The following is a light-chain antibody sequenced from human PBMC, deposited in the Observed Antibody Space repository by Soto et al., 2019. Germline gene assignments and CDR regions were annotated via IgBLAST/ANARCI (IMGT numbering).Light chain of an antibody. J-gene: IGKJ2*01. V-gene: IGKV3-15*01. CDR3: QQFNNWPHT. CDR1: QSVXQK. Sequence: EIVLTQSPAXLXVSPGXRATLSXRASQSVXQKLGWYQQKPGQAPRLLIYVASYRATGIPARFSGSGSGTEYTLTISNLQAEDFAVYYCQQFNNWPHTFGQGTRLEIK. CDR2: VAS.